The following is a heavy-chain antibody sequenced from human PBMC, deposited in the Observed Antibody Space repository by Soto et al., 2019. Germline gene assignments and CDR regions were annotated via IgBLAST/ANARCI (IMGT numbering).Heavy chain of an antibody. CDR1: GVSISTGGYY. V-gene: IGHV4-31*03. J-gene: IGHJ4*02. D-gene: IGHD1-26*01. CDR3: ASVIGWDSEYYFDY. CDR2: IYYSGRT. Sequence: PSETLSLTCTVSGVSISTGGYYWSWIRQHPGKGLEWIGNIYYSGRTYYNPSLKSRVILSVDTSKNHFSLNLRSLTAADSAMYYCASVIGWDSEYYFDYWGQGALVTVSS.